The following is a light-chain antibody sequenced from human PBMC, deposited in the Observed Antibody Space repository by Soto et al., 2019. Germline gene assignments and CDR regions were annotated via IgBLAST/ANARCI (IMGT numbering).Light chain of an antibody. Sequence: QSVLTQPPSVSAAPGQRVTISCTGSSSNIGAGYDVHWYQQLPGTAPKLIVSGDTNRPSGVPDRFSGSKSGTSASLAITGLRAEDEADYYCQSFESSLSGWVFGGGTKLTVL. CDR1: SSNIGAGYD. V-gene: IGLV1-40*01. CDR3: QSFESSLSGWV. CDR2: GDT. J-gene: IGLJ3*02.